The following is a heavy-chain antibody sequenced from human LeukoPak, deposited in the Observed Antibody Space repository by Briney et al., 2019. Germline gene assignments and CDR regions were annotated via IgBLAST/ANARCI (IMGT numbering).Heavy chain of an antibody. CDR3: AKDRPNYYGSNGHYYRRDGDY. D-gene: IGHD3-22*01. Sequence: PGGSLRLSCTASGLTFSTSGFNWVRQAPGKGLEWVASIGPTGSDRYHADSIKGRFTISRDNANNFLYLQMNSLRAEDTAVYFCAKDRPNYYGSNGHYYRRDGDYWGQGTLVTVSS. V-gene: IGHV3-21*06. CDR2: IGPTGSDR. J-gene: IGHJ4*02. CDR1: GLTFSTSG.